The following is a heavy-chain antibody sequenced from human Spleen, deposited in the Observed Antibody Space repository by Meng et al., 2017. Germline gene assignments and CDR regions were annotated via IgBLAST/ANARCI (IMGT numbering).Heavy chain of an antibody. J-gene: IGHJ4*02. CDR3: ARGTPGRSYANY. CDR1: DYTFTGYG. D-gene: IGHD1-26*01. V-gene: IGHV1-18*01. Sequence: QVHPVQSGPEGKKPGAYGKVSCKASDYTFTGYGVRWVRQAPGQGLEWMAWLGAHDGDTSFGPKFQGRVTVTADRPTATAYMELRSLRFDDTAVYYCARGTPGRSYANYWGPGTLVTVSS. CDR2: LGAHDGDT.